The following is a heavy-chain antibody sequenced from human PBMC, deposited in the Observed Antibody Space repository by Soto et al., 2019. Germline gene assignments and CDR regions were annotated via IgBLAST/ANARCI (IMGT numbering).Heavy chain of an antibody. CDR3: ARAPTGWELPNNYWYFDL. D-gene: IGHD1-26*01. CDR2: IYSGGST. V-gene: IGHV3-53*01. Sequence: GSLRLSCAASGFTVSSNYMSWVRQAPGKGLEWVSVIYSGGSTYYADSVKGRFTISRDNSKNTLYLQMNSLRAEDTAVYYCARAPTGWELPNNYWYFDLWGRGTLVTVSS. CDR1: GFTVSSNY. J-gene: IGHJ2*01.